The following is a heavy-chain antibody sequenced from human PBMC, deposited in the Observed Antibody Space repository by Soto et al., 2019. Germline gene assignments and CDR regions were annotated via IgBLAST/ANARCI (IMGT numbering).Heavy chain of an antibody. CDR1: GFTLSNFW. CDR2: IKQGGIEK. J-gene: IGHJ3*02. D-gene: IGHD4-17*01. Sequence: EVQLVESGGDLAQPGGSLRLSSAASGFTLSNFWVNWVRQAPGKGLEWVANIKQGGIEKNYVDSVKGRFTISRDDTKNSLFLQMNNLRAEDTAVYYCLVTTSAFDIWGRGTTVTVSS. V-gene: IGHV3-7*01. CDR3: LVTTSAFDI.